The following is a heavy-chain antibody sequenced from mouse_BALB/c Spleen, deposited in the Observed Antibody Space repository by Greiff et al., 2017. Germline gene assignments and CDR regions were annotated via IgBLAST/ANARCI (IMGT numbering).Heavy chain of an antibody. J-gene: IGHJ2*01. CDR2: ISSGGSYT. CDR3: ARGVRAPYFDD. CDR1: GFTFSSYG. V-gene: IGHV5-6*02. D-gene: IGHD3-3*01. Sequence: DVKLVESGGDLVKPGGSLKLSCAASGFTFSSYGMSWVRQTPDKRLEWVATISSGGSYTYYPDSVKGRFTISRDNAKNTLYLQMSSLKSEDTAMYDCARGVRAPYFDDWGQGTTLTVSS.